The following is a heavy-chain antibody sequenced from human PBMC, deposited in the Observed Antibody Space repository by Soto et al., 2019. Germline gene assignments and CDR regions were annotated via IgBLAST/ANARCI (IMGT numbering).Heavy chain of an antibody. Sequence: PGGSLRLSCAASGFTVSSNYMSWVRQAPGKGLEWVSVIYSGGSTYYADSVKGRFTISRDNSKNTLYLQMNSLRAEDTAVYYCARVLRSLYYYYYMDVWGKGTTVTVSS. V-gene: IGHV3-66*01. CDR3: ARVLRSLYYYYYMDV. CDR2: IYSGGST. CDR1: GFTVSSNY. J-gene: IGHJ6*03. D-gene: IGHD1-26*01.